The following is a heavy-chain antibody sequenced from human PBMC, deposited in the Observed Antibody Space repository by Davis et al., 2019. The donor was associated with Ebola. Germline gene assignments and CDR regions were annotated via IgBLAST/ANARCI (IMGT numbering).Heavy chain of an antibody. D-gene: IGHD2-15*01. Sequence: MPSETLSLTCTVSGGSISSYYWNWIRQPPGKGLEWIGYIYYSGSTNYNPSLKSRVTISVDTSKNQFSLKLSSVTAADTAVYYCARDIVVVVAGLNWFDPWGQGTLVTVSS. J-gene: IGHJ5*02. CDR2: IYYSGST. V-gene: IGHV4-59*12. CDR1: GGSISSYY. CDR3: ARDIVVVVAGLNWFDP.